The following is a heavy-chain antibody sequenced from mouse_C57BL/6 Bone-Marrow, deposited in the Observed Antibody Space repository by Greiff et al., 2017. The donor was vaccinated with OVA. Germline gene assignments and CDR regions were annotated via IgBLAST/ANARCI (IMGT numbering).Heavy chain of an antibody. CDR3: AIYDGYLMDY. CDR1: GFSLTSSG. Sequence: VKLMESGPGLVAPSQSLSITCTVSGFSLTSSGVDWVRQSPGKGLEWLGVIWGVGSTHYNSALKSRLSISKDNSKSQVFLKMNSLQTDDTAMYYCAIYDGYLMDYWGQGTSVTVSS. CDR2: IWGVGST. J-gene: IGHJ4*01. V-gene: IGHV2-6*01. D-gene: IGHD2-3*01.